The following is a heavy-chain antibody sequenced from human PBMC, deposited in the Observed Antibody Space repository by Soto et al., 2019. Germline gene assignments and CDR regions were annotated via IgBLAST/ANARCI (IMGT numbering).Heavy chain of an antibody. V-gene: IGHV5-51*01. D-gene: IGHD6-13*01. J-gene: IGHJ4*02. Sequence: GESLKISCQASGYSFISSWIGWVRQMPGKGLEWMGIIYPGDSDTRYSPSFQGQVTISADKSTSTAYLQWSSLKASDTATYYCATMTAASRTAFDYWGQGALVTVAS. CDR3: ATMTAASRTAFDY. CDR1: GYSFISSW. CDR2: IYPGDSDT.